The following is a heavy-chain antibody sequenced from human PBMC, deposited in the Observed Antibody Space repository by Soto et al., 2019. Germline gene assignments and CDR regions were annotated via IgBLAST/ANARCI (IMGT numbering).Heavy chain of an antibody. Sequence: QVQLVQSGAEVKQPGSSVKVSCKTSGGTFSTYAIYWVRQAPGQGLEWMGAIIPLFGTADYAQKFQGRVTITADESTSTASMDLRSLICEDTAVYYCARPKGSYSSGYYYFDYWGQGTLVTVSS. J-gene: IGHJ4*02. CDR2: IIPLFGTA. V-gene: IGHV1-69*01. D-gene: IGHD6-19*01. CDR1: GGTFSTYA. CDR3: ARPKGSYSSGYYYFDY.